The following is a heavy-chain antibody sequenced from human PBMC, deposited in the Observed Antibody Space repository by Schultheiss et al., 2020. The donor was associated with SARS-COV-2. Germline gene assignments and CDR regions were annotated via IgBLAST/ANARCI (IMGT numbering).Heavy chain of an antibody. CDR2: ISYDGSDT. V-gene: IGHV3-30*03. J-gene: IGHJ4*02. CDR3: ARDVQGSADY. D-gene: IGHD3-10*02. Sequence: GGSLRLSCAASGFTFSSYGMHWVRQAPGKGLEWEAVISYDGSDTYQADSVRGRFTISRDNSKNTLYLQMNSLRAEDTAMYYCARDVQGSADYWGQGSLVTVSS. CDR1: GFTFSSYG.